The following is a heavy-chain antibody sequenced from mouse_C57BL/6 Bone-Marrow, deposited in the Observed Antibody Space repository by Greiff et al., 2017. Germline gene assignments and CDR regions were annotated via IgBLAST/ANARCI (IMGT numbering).Heavy chain of an antibody. Sequence: EVQLVESGGGLVKPGGSLKLSCAASGFTFSSYAMSWVRQTPEKRLEWVATISDGGSYTYYPDNVKGRFTISRDNAKNNLYLQMSHLKSEDTAMYYCARGRLLVWGQGTTLTVSS. CDR3: ARGRLLV. CDR2: ISDGGSYT. CDR1: GFTFSSYA. J-gene: IGHJ2*01. D-gene: IGHD2-10*02. V-gene: IGHV5-4*01.